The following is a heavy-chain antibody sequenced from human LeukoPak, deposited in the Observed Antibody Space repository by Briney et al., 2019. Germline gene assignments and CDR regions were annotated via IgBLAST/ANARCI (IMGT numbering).Heavy chain of an antibody. CDR2: ISSSGSTI. D-gene: IGHD6-13*01. CDR1: RFAFSSYE. V-gene: IGHV3-48*03. CDR3: ARASPLAAAYDY. Sequence: GGSLRLSCAASRFAFSSYEMNWVRQAPGKGLEWVSYISSSGSTIYYADSVKGRFTISRDNAKNSLYLQMNSLRAEDTAVYYCARASPLAAAYDYWGQGTLVTVSS. J-gene: IGHJ4*02.